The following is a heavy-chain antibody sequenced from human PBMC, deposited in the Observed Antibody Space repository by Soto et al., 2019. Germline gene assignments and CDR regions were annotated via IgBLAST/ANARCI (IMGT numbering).Heavy chain of an antibody. CDR3: ASVDYLDGSSDRDGYFDY. D-gene: IGHD4-17*01. V-gene: IGHV1-2*02. J-gene: IGHJ4*02. Sequence: ASVKVSSKASGYTLTGYYIHWVRKATEQGLEWMGWINPNSGGTNYAQKFQCRVTMTRDTSISTAYMELSRLRSDDTAVYYCASVDYLDGSSDRDGYFDYWAQGTPVTVSS. CDR2: INPNSGGT. CDR1: GYTLTGYY.